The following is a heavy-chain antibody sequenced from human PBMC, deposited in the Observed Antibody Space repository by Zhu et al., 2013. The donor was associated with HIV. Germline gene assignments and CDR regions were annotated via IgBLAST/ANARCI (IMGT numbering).Heavy chain of an antibody. CDR3: ARDPLDYYDSSGPPHYYFDY. D-gene: IGHD3-22*01. V-gene: IGHV1-46*01. CDR2: INPSGGST. J-gene: IGHJ4*02. CDR1: GYTFTSYY. Sequence: QVQLVQSGAEVKKPGASVKVSCKASGYTFTSYYMHWVRQAPGQGLEWMGIINPSGGSTSYAQKFQGRVTMTRDTSTSTVYMELSSLRSEDTAVYYCARDPLDYYDSSGPPHYYFDYWGQGTLVTVSS.